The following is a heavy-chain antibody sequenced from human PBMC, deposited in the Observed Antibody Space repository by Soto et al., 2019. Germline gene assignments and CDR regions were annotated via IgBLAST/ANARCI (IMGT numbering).Heavy chain of an antibody. CDR2: INPNSGGT. CDR1: GYTFTGYY. J-gene: IGHJ4*02. Sequence: ASVKVSCKASGYTFTGYYMHWVRQAPGQGLEWMGWINPNSGGTNYAQKFQGWVTMTRDTSISTAYMELSRLRSDDTAVYYCARGGTYYHDSSGYYYFDYWGQGTLVTVSS. D-gene: IGHD3-22*01. V-gene: IGHV1-2*04. CDR3: ARGGTYYHDSSGYYYFDY.